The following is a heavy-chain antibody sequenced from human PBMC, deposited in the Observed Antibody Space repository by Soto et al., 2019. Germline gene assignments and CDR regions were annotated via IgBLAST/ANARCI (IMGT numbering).Heavy chain of an antibody. Sequence: SETLSLTCTVSGGSTSSSTYYWGWIRQPPGKGLEWIGSVYYSGSTFYNPSLESRVTISVDTSKNQFSPRLGSVTAADTAVYYCARQRRYYYDSSGYPDYWGQGTLVTVSS. CDR3: ARQRRYYYDSSGYPDY. CDR2: VYYSGST. J-gene: IGHJ4*02. V-gene: IGHV4-39*01. CDR1: GGSTSSSTYY. D-gene: IGHD3-22*01.